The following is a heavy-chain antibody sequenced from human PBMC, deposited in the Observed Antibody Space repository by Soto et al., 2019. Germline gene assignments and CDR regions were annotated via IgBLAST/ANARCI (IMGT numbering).Heavy chain of an antibody. V-gene: IGHV1-69*01. CDR2: ISPISETT. D-gene: IGHD2-2*01. CDR1: GGTFSSYA. Sequence: QVQRVQSGAEVKKPGSSVKVSCKASGGTFSSYAISWVRQAPGQGLEWMGGISPISETTNYAQKFQGRVTITEDESKSTAYMELSSLRSEDTAVYYCARTQGSSTSLEIYYYYYCGIEVCVQGTTGTVSS. J-gene: IGHJ6*02. CDR3: ARTQGSSTSLEIYYYYYCGIEV.